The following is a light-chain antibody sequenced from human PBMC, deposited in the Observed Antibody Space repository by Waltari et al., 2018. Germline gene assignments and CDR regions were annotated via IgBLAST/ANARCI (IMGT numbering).Light chain of an antibody. J-gene: IGKJ4*01. Sequence: TCRARQCVKKNLAWFQQKPGQAPKVLIHKASRRESGVPARFSGSGFGTEFSLSISSLQPDDFATYYCQEYDSLPITFGGGTKVEIK. CDR1: QCVKKN. CDR3: QEYDSLPIT. V-gene: IGKV1-5*03. CDR2: KAS.